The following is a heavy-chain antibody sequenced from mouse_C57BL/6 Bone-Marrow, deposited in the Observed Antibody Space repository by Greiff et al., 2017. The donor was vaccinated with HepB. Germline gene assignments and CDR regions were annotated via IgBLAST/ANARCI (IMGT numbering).Heavy chain of an antibody. CDR2: IYPGDGDT. V-gene: IGHV1-82*01. Sequence: QVQLKQSGPELVKPGASVKISCKASGYAFSSSWMNWVKQRPGKGLEWIGRIYPGDGDTNYNGKFKGKATLTADKSSSTAYMQLSSLTSEDSAVYFCAREDYSNRYYYAMDYWGQGTSVTVSS. CDR1: GYAFSSSW. D-gene: IGHD2-5*01. J-gene: IGHJ4*01. CDR3: AREDYSNRYYYAMDY.